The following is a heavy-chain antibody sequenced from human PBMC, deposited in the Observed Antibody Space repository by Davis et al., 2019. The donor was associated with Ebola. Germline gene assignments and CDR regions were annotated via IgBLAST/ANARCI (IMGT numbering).Heavy chain of an antibody. J-gene: IGHJ6*02. CDR1: GGSISSYY. D-gene: IGHD3-3*01. CDR3: ARVARFGLYYYGMDV. CDR2: IYYSGST. V-gene: IGHV4-59*08. Sequence: PSETLSLTCTVSGGSISSYYWSWIRQPPGKGLEWIGYIYYSGSTNYNPSLKSRVTISVDTSKNQFSLKLSSVTAADTAVYYCARVARFGLYYYGMDVWGQGTTVTVSS.